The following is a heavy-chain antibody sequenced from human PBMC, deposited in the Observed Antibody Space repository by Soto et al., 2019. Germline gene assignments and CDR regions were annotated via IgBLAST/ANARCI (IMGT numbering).Heavy chain of an antibody. CDR2: IYPADSDT. J-gene: IGHJ5*02. V-gene: IGHV5-51*01. Sequence: PVESLKISCQGSVYRFSTYWNHWVRQLPGKGLESVWIIYPADSDTRYSPSFQGQVTISADKTISTTYLQLSSLKASDTAMYFCARRYKAAPATAYDLWGEGTPVHFSS. CDR3: ARRYKAAPATAYDL. D-gene: IGHD2-15*01. CDR1: VYRFSTYW.